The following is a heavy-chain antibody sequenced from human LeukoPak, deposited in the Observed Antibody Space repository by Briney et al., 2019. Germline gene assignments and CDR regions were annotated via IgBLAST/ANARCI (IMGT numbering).Heavy chain of an antibody. Sequence: ASVKVSCKASGGTFSSYAVSWVRQAPGQGLEWMGWISAYNGNTNYAQKLQGRVTMTTDTSTSTAYMELRSLRSDDTAVYYCARDAYSSSKILTNWFDPWGQGTLVTVSS. J-gene: IGHJ5*02. CDR3: ARDAYSSSKILTNWFDP. CDR2: ISAYNGNT. CDR1: GGTFSSYA. D-gene: IGHD6-13*01. V-gene: IGHV1-18*01.